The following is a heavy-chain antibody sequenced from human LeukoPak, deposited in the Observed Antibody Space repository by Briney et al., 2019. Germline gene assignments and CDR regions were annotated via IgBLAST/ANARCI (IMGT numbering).Heavy chain of an antibody. J-gene: IGHJ5*01. CDR2: ISSTSAYI. V-gene: IGHV3-21*01. CDR1: GFALKSYS. D-gene: IGHD2-8*02. CDR3: ARVAVSGPTGWFDS. Sequence: GGSLRLSCAGSGFALKSYSLSWVRQAPGKGLEWVSSISSTSAYIYYADSVKGRFTISRDNVDNVVYLQMNNLGAEDTAVYYCARVAVSGPTGWFDSWGQGTLVIVSS.